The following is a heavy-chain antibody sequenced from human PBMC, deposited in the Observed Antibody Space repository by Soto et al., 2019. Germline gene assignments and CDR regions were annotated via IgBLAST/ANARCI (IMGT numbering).Heavy chain of an antibody. CDR1: GFSLSTSGVG. CDR2: IYWDDDK. CDR3: AHSLVESSSWWNNWFDP. J-gene: IGHJ5*02. Sequence: SGPTLVNPTQTLTLTCTFSGFSLSTSGVGVGWIRQPPGKALEWLALIYWDDDKRYSPSLKSRLTITKDTSKNQVVLTMTNRDPVDTATYYCAHSLVESSSWWNNWFDPWGQGTLVTVSS. D-gene: IGHD6-13*01. V-gene: IGHV2-5*02.